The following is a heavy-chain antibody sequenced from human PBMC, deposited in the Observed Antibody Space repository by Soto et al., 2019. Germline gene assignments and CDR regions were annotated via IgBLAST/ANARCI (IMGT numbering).Heavy chain of an antibody. CDR2: IYYSGST. V-gene: IGHV4-31*03. D-gene: IGHD2-21*02. CDR3: ARDLWGYCGTDCYPLDV. J-gene: IGHJ6*02. CDR1: LASISSRGYY. Sequence: SESLSLTCTVSLASISSRGYYWSWIRQHPGEGLEWIGYIYYSGSTSYNPSLKSRVTISVDTSKNQFSLNLNYVTAADTAVYYCARDLWGYCGTDCYPLDVWGQGTTVT.